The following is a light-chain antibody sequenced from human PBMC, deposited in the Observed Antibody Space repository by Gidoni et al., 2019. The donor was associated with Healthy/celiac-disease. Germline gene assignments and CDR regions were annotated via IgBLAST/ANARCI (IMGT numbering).Light chain of an antibody. CDR3: QQYYSTSGAT. CDR2: AAS. Sequence: DIQMTQSPSSLSASVGDRVTITCRASQGISNSLAWYQQKPGKAPKLLLYAASRLESGVPSRFSGSGSGTDYTLTISSLQPEDFATYYCQQYYSTSGATFGQXTKLEIK. CDR1: QGISNS. V-gene: IGKV1-NL1*01. J-gene: IGKJ2*01.